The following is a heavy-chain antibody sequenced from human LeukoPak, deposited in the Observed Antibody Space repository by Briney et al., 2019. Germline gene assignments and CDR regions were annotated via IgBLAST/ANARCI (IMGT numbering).Heavy chain of an antibody. D-gene: IGHD6-6*01. CDR3: ARALSQYSSSSPFDY. J-gene: IGHJ4*02. CDR2: ISSSSSYI. Sequence: GGSLRLSCAASGFTFSSYSMNWVRQAPGKGLEWVSSISSSSSYIYYADSVKGRFTISRDNAKNSLYLQMNSLRAEDTAVYYCARALSQYSSSSPFDYWGQGTLVTVSS. CDR1: GFTFSSYS. V-gene: IGHV3-21*01.